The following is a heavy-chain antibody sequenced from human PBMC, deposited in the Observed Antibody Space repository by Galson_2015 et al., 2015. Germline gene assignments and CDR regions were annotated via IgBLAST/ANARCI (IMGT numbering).Heavy chain of an antibody. V-gene: IGHV3-53*01. CDR2: LSKTDNA. J-gene: IGHJ4*02. Sequence: SLRLSCAASGFTASSNYMAWFRQAPGKGLEWVSVLSKTDNAYSVDSVRGRFTISSDNSKNTVYLQMDYLTVDDAAVYYCARVRMFIFDFWGQGTLFSVSS. D-gene: IGHD3-16*01. CDR3: ARVRMFIFDF. CDR1: GFTASSNY.